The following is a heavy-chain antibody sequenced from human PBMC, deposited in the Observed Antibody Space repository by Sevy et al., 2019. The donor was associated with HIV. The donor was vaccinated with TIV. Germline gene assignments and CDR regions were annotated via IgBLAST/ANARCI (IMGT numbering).Heavy chain of an antibody. D-gene: IGHD4-17*01. CDR3: ARLNYGDYSNYFDP. Sequence: SETLSLTCTVSGGSISSNSYYWVWIRQPPGKGLEWIGSIYYSGTTDYNPSLKSRVTISIDTSKTQFSLKLSSVTAADTAIFYCARLNYGDYSNYFDPWGQGSLVTVSS. CDR2: IYYSGTT. CDR1: GGSISSNSYY. J-gene: IGHJ5*02. V-gene: IGHV4-39*01.